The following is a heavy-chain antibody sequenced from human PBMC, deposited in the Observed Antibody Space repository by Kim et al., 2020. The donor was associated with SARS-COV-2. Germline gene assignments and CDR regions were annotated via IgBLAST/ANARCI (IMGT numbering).Heavy chain of an antibody. V-gene: IGHV4-31*03. CDR3: ARGRGVVAATVEAFDI. Sequence: SETLSLTCTVSGGSISSGGYYWSWIRQHPGKGLEWIGYIYYSGSTYYNPSLKSRVTISVDTSKNQFSLKLSSVTAADTAVYYCARGRGVVAATVEAFDIWGQGTMVTVSS. J-gene: IGHJ3*02. CDR1: GGSISSGGYY. D-gene: IGHD2-15*01. CDR2: IYYSGST.